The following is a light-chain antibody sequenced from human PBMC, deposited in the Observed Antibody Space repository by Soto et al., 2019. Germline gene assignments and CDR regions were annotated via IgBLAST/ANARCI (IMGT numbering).Light chain of an antibody. V-gene: IGKV4-1*01. CDR2: WAS. J-gene: IGKJ2*01. CDR3: QQYYNTMYT. CDR1: QSVLSSSNLKSY. Sequence: DIVMTQSPDSLAVSLGERATIKCKSSQSVLSSSNLKSYLAWYQQKPGQPPKQLIYWASTRVSGVPDRFSGSGSGTDFTLTISSLQAEDVAVYYCQQYYNTMYTFGQGTKLEIK.